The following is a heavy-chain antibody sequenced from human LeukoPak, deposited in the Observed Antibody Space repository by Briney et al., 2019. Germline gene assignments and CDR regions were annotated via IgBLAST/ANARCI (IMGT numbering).Heavy chain of an antibody. Sequence: SVLDAPLKELEWVAVISYDGSNKYYADSVKGRFTISRDNSKNTLYLQMNSLRAEDTAVYYCAKRGYSGSYYYLYYFDYWGQGTLVTVSS. CDR3: AKRGYSGSYYYLYYFDY. D-gene: IGHD1-26*01. V-gene: IGHV3-30*01. CDR2: ISYDGSNK. J-gene: IGHJ4*02.